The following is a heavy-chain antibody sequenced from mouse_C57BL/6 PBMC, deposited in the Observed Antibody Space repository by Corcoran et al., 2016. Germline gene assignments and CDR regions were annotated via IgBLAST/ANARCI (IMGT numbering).Heavy chain of an antibody. CDR2: ISYDGSN. D-gene: IGHD2-3*01. CDR3: ARDWDGYCFAY. J-gene: IGHJ3*01. CDR1: GYSITSGYY. Sequence: DVQLQESGPGLVKPSQSLSLTCSATGYSITSGYYWNWIRQFPGNKLEWMGYISYDGSNNYNPSLKNRISITRDTSKNQFFLKLNSVTTEDTATYYCARDWDGYCFAYWGQGTLVTVSA. V-gene: IGHV3-6*01.